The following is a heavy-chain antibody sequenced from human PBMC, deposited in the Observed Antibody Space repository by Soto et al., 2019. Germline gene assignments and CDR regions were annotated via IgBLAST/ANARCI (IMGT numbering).Heavy chain of an antibody. Sequence: SETLSLTCAVYGGSFSCYYWSWIRQPPGRGLEWIGEINHFGSTNYIPSLKSRVTISVDTSRNQFSLKVRSVTAADTAVYYCARGPGWSASSAPFDYWGQGTLVTVSS. D-gene: IGHD6-19*01. CDR2: INHFGST. J-gene: IGHJ4*02. CDR3: ARGPGWSASSAPFDY. CDR1: GGSFSCYY. V-gene: IGHV4-34*01.